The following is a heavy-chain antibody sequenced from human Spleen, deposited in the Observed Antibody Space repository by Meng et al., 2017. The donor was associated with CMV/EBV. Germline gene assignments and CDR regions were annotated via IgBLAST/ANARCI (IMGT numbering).Heavy chain of an antibody. J-gene: IGHJ5*02. D-gene: IGHD1-14*01. CDR2: ISYDGSNK. CDR3: ARARYTGYNWFDP. V-gene: IGHV3-30-3*01. Sequence: ASGFTFSSYAMHWVRQAPGKGLEWVAVISYDGSNKYYADSVKGRFTISRDNSKNTLYLQMNSLRAEDTAVYYCARARYTGYNWFDPWGQGTLVTVSS. CDR1: GFTFSSYA.